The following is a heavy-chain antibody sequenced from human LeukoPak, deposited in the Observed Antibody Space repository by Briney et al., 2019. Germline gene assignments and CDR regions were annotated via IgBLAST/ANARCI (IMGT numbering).Heavy chain of an antibody. CDR2: IKDDGSEK. CDR3: ARAWIDY. J-gene: IGHJ4*02. CDR1: GFTFSSYW. Sequence: GGSLRLSCVGSGFTFSSYWMTWVRQAPGKGLEWVANIKDDGSEKYSVDSINGRFTISRDNAKNLLYLQMSSLRAYDPDVYYRARAWIDYWGQGTLVTVSS. V-gene: IGHV3-7*04. D-gene: IGHD1-1*01.